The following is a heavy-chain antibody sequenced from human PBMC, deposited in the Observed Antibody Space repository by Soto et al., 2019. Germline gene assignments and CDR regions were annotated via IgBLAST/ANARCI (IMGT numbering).Heavy chain of an antibody. CDR3: ASSDHDYGDYVGIFDY. CDR2: ISAYNGNT. CDR1: GYTFTSYG. D-gene: IGHD4-17*01. V-gene: IGHV1-18*01. Sequence: ASVKVSCKASGYTFTSYGISWVRQAPGQGLEWMGWISAYNGNTNYAQKLQGRVTMTTDTSTSTAYMELRSLRSDDTAVHYCASSDHDYGDYVGIFDYWGQGTLVTVSS. J-gene: IGHJ4*02.